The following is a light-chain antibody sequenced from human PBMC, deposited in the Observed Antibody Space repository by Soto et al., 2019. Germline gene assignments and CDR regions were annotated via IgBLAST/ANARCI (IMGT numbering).Light chain of an antibody. CDR3: QQYKSYPYT. Sequence: DVQMTQSPSSLSPSVGDSVTITCRASQSFNTWLAWYQQKPGKAPKLLIYKTSILESGVPSRFSGSGSGTEFTLTISILQPEDSATYYCQQYKSYPYTFGQGSKLEIK. CDR2: KTS. V-gene: IGKV1-5*03. J-gene: IGKJ2*01. CDR1: QSFNTW.